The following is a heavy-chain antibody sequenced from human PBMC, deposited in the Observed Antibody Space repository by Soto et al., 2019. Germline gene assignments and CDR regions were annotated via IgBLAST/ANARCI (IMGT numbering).Heavy chain of an antibody. J-gene: IGHJ6*02. V-gene: IGHV4-34*01. CDR1: GGSFSGYY. CDR3: ARSRYFDWLDRKYGMDV. D-gene: IGHD3-9*01. CDR2: INHSGST. Sequence: SETLSLTCAVYGGSFSGYYWSWIRQPPGKGLEWIGEINHSGSTNYNPSLKSRVTISVDTSKNQFSLKLSSVTAADTAVYYCARSRYFDWLDRKYGMDVWGQGTTVTVSS.